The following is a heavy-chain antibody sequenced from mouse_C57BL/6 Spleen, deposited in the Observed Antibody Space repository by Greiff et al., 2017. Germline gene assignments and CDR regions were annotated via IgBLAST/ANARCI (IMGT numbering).Heavy chain of an antibody. CDR2: INPYNGGT. D-gene: IGHD1-1*01. J-gene: IGHJ2*01. CDR3: ARGYYGSSYVQYYVDY. V-gene: IGHV1-19*01. Sequence: EVQLQQSGPVLVKPGASVKMSCKASGYTFTDYYMNWVKQSHGKSLEWIGVINPYNGGTSYNQKFKGKATLTVDKSSSTAYMELNSLTSEDSAVYYCARGYYGSSYVQYYVDYWGQGTTLTVSS. CDR1: GYTFTDYY.